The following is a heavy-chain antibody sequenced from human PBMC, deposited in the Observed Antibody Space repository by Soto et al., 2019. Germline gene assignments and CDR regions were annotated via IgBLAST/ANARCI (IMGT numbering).Heavy chain of an antibody. D-gene: IGHD2-15*01. CDR2: INPKGGAT. J-gene: IGHJ5*02. CDR3: ARDEGFCSGGSCTGWFEP. CDR1: GYTFSNYF. Sequence: QVQLVQSGAEVKRPGASVKVSCKASGYTFSNYFINWVRQAPGQGLEWVGVINPKGGATNYAQKFQGRVNMSSDTSTHTIYMTLRSLTSEDTAFYYCARDEGFCSGGSCTGWFEPWGQGTLVTVSS. V-gene: IGHV1-46*01.